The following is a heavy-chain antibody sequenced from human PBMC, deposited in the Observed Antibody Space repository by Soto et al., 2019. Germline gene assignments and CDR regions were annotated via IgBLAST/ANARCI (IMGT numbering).Heavy chain of an antibody. V-gene: IGHV3-9*01. CDR3: AKANYGDYVYYFDY. D-gene: IGHD4-17*01. CDR2: ISWNSGSI. Sequence: GGSLRLSCAASGFTFDDYAMHWVRQAPGKGLEWVSGISWNSGSIGYADSVEGRFTISRDNAKNSLYLQMNSLRAEDTALYYCAKANYGDYVYYFDYWGQGTLVTVSS. CDR1: GFTFDDYA. J-gene: IGHJ4*02.